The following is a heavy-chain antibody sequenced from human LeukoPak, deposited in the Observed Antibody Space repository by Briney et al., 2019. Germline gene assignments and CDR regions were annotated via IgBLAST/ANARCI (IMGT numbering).Heavy chain of an antibody. J-gene: IGHJ4*02. CDR3: AKGYYYGSGSPLDY. Sequence: QPGRSLRLSCAASGFTFDDYAMHWVRQAPGKGLEWVSGISWNSGSIGYADSVKGRFTISRDNAKNSLYLQMNSLRAEDTALYYCAKGYYYGSGSPLDYWGQGTLVTVSS. V-gene: IGHV3-9*01. CDR1: GFTFDDYA. CDR2: ISWNSGSI. D-gene: IGHD3-10*01.